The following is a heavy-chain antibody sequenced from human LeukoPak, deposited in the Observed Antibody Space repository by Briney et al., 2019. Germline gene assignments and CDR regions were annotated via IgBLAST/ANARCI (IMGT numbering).Heavy chain of an antibody. J-gene: IGHJ5*02. CDR3: ARLGYTIFGVVITPTGWFDP. CDR1: GGSISSYY. D-gene: IGHD3-3*01. V-gene: IGHV4-4*09. CDR2: IYTSGST. Sequence: SETLSLTCTVSGGSISSYYWSWIRQPPGKGLEWIGYIYTSGSTNYNPSLKSRVTISVDTSKNQFSLKLSSVTAADTAVYYCARLGYTIFGVVITPTGWFDPWGQGTLVTVSS.